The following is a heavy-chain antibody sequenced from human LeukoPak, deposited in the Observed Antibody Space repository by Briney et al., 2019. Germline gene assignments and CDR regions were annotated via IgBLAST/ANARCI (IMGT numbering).Heavy chain of an antibody. Sequence: SETLSLTCTVSGGSISSSSYYWGWIRQPPGKGLEGIGRIYYSGSTYYNPSLKSRVTISVDTSKNQFSLKLSSVTAADTAVYYCASMLTTMHTPDWFDPWGQGTLVTVSS. CDR2: IYYSGST. CDR1: GGSISSSSYY. J-gene: IGHJ5*02. CDR3: ASMLTTMHTPDWFDP. V-gene: IGHV4-39*01. D-gene: IGHD4/OR15-4a*01.